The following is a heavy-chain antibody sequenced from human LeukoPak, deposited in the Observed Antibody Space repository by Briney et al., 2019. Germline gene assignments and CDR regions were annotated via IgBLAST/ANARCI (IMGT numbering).Heavy chain of an antibody. Sequence: SVKVSCKACGGTFSSYAISWVRQAPGQGLEWMGRIIPIFGTANYAQKFQGRVTITTDESTSTAYMELSSLRSEDTAVYYCARETQDVHYRPFLEWLGTLFYWGQGTLVTVSS. CDR2: IIPIFGTA. J-gene: IGHJ4*02. CDR3: ARETQDVHYRPFLEWLGTLFY. V-gene: IGHV1-69*05. D-gene: IGHD3-3*01. CDR1: GGTFSSYA.